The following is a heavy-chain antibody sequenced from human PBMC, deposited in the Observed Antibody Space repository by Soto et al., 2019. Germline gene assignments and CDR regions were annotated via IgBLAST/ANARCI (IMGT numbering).Heavy chain of an antibody. CDR3: ARIETGRVVTRPNWLDP. Sequence: QVQLVQSGAEVKKPGASVKVSCKASGYTFTSYAMHWVRQAPGQRLEWMGWINAGNGNTKYSQKCQGRVTITRDTSASTAYMELSSLRSEDTAVYYCARIETGRVVTRPNWLDPWGQGTLVTVSS. CDR1: GYTFTSYA. CDR2: INAGNGNT. J-gene: IGHJ5*02. D-gene: IGHD2-21*02. V-gene: IGHV1-3*01.